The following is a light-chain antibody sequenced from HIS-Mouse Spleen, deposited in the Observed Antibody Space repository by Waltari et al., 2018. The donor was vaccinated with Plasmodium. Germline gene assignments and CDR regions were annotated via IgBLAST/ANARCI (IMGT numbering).Light chain of an antibody. CDR2: RDS. V-gene: IGLV3-10*01. J-gene: IGLJ3*02. CDR3: YSTDSSGNHRV. CDR1: ALPKKY. Sequence: SYELTQPPSVSVSPGQTARITCPGAALPKKYHYWYQQKSGQAPVLVIYRDSKRPSGIPERFSGSSSGTMATLTISGAQVEDEADYYCYSTDSSGNHRVFGGGTKLTVL.